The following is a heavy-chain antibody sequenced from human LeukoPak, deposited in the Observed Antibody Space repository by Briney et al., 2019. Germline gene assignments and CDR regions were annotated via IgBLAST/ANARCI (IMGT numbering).Heavy chain of an antibody. CDR2: IYTSGIA. D-gene: IGHD1-26*01. CDR1: GDSFSSYY. CDR3: ARARQGYSGSDFDY. Sequence: SETLSPTCIVSGDSFSSYYWNWIRQPAGKGLEWIGRIYTSGIANYNPSLKRRVTMSVDTSKKQFSLRLTSVTAADSAVYYCARARQGYSGSDFDYWGQGTLVTVSS. J-gene: IGHJ4*02. V-gene: IGHV4-4*07.